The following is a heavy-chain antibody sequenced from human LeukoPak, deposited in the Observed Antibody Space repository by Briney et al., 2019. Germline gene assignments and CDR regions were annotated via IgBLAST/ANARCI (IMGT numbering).Heavy chain of an antibody. CDR1: GGSISSSSYY. J-gene: IGHJ4*02. Sequence: PSETLSLTCIVSGGSISSSSYYWGWIRQPPGKGLEWIASMHFGGNTYYNPSLKGRVTISLDTSKNQFSLKVASVTAADTAVYYCARHDDTGIAVAGDYWGQGTLVTVSS. V-gene: IGHV4-39*01. CDR3: ARHDDTGIAVAGDY. CDR2: MHFGGNT. D-gene: IGHD6-19*01.